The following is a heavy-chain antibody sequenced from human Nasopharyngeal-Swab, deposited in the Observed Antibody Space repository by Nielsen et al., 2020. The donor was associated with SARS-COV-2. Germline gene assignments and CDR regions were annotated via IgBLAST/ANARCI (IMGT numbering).Heavy chain of an antibody. CDR1: GLTVSSTY. CDR3: ARDAPAHYGAFY. D-gene: IGHD4-17*01. V-gene: IGHV3-30*03. CDR2: IAHDASNE. Sequence: GESLKISCAVSGLTVSSTYMHWVRQAPGKGLEWVAFIAHDASNEYYGDSVKGRFSISRDSSKNTLYLQMDSLRGEDTAVYYCARDAPAHYGAFYWGRGTLVTVSS. J-gene: IGHJ4*02.